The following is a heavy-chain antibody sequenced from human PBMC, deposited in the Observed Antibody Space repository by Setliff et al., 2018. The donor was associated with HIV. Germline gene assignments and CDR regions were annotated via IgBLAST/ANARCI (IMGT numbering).Heavy chain of an antibody. D-gene: IGHD2-8*01. CDR2: IWYDGSNK. Sequence: LRLSCAASGFTFSSYGIHWVRQAPGKGLEWVAVIWYDGSNKYYADSVKGRFTISRDNAKNSLYLQMNSLRAEETAVYYCARGMNYDYMDVWGKGTTVTVS. V-gene: IGHV3-33*01. J-gene: IGHJ6*03. CDR1: GFTFSSYG. CDR3: ARGMNYDYMDV.